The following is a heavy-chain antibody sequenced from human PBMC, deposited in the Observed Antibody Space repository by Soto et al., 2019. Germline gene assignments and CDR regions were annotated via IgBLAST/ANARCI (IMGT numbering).Heavy chain of an antibody. Sequence: PSETLSLTCAVYGGSFSGYYWSWIRQPPGKGLEWIGEINHSGSTNYNPSLKSRVTISVDTSKNQFSLKLSSVTAADTAVYYCARPQKGQYSSSWYVPLDVWGQGTTVT. V-gene: IGHV4-34*01. D-gene: IGHD6-13*01. CDR1: GGSFSGYY. CDR3: ARPQKGQYSSSWYVPLDV. CDR2: INHSGST. J-gene: IGHJ6*02.